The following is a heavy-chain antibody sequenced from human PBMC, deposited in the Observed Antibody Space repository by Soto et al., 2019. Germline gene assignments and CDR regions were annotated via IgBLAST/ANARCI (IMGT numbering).Heavy chain of an antibody. D-gene: IGHD5-18*01. CDR2: ISSSSSYI. Sequence: GGSLRLSCAASGFTFSSYSMNWVRQAPGKGLEWVSSISSSSSYIYYADSVKGRFTISRDNAKNSLYLQMNSLRAEDTAVYYCARVLGDTAMAKFDYWGQGTLVTVSS. CDR1: GFTFSSYS. J-gene: IGHJ4*02. CDR3: ARVLGDTAMAKFDY. V-gene: IGHV3-21*01.